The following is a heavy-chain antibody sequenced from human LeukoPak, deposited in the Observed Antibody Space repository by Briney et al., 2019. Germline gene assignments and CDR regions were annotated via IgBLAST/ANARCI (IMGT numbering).Heavy chain of an antibody. J-gene: IGHJ6*03. CDR2: IYTSGST. CDR1: GGSITSYY. CDR3: ATSVFGVVMNYYYMDV. Sequence: SETLSLTCTVSGGSITSYYWSWIRQPAGKGLEWIGRIYTSGSTNYNPSLKSRVTMSVDTSKNQFSLKLSSVTAADTAGSYCATSVFGVVMNYYYMDVWGKGTAVTVSS. D-gene: IGHD3-3*01. V-gene: IGHV4-4*07.